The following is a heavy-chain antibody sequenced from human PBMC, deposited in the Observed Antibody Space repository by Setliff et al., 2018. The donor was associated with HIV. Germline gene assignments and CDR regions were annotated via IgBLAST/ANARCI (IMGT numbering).Heavy chain of an antibody. CDR2: IHKVGSEK. CDR3: AGSRGYFVQAD. V-gene: IGHV3-7*01. CDR1: GSTFSNYW. J-gene: IGHJ4*02. Sequence: PGGSLRLSCAASGSTFSNYWMSWVRQAPGKGLEWVANIHKVGSEKYYVDSVKGRFTISRDNINNFLYLQMNSLRAEDTAVYYCAGSRGYFVQADWGQGTLVTVSS. D-gene: IGHD1-1*01.